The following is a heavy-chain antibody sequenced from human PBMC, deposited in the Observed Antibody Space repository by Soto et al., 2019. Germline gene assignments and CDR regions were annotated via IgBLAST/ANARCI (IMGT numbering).Heavy chain of an antibody. CDR1: VFTFRSYG. V-gene: IGHV3-30*18. D-gene: IGHD1-1*01. Sequence: QVQLVESGGGVVQPGRSLRLSCAASVFTFRSYGMHWVRQAPGKGLEWVALMSFDGSNKYYADSVRGRFTISSDNSKSTLYLQMDILRPEDTAVYYCAKEFGWELQLSHPYYNSGMDVWGQGTTVTVSS. CDR3: AKEFGWELQLSHPYYNSGMDV. J-gene: IGHJ6*02. CDR2: MSFDGSNK.